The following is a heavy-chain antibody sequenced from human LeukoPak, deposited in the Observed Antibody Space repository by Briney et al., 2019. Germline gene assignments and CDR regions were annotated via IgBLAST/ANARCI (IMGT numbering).Heavy chain of an antibody. CDR2: INPNSGGT. D-gene: IGHD3-10*01. V-gene: IGHV1-2*02. CDR1: GYTFTGYY. Sequence: GASVEVSCKASGYTFTGYYMHWVRQAPGQGLEWMGWINPNSGGTNYAQKFQGRVTMTRDTSISTAYMELSRLRSDDTAVYYCARAKLLWFGEHTYFDYWGQGTLVTVSS. CDR3: ARAKLLWFGEHTYFDY. J-gene: IGHJ4*02.